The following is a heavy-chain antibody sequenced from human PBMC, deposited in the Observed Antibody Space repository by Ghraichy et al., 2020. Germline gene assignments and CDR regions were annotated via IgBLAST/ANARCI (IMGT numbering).Heavy chain of an antibody. CDR2: ISTGGVST. Sequence: GGSLRLSCAASGFTFSNNSMSWVRQAPGKGLEWVSSISTGGVSTYYADSVKGRFTISRDNSKNTLYLQINSVRAEDTAVYYCAKRRVQFFDRGSDAFDFWGQGTMVTVSS. J-gene: IGHJ3*01. V-gene: IGHV3-23*01. D-gene: IGHD3-9*01. CDR3: AKRRVQFFDRGSDAFDF. CDR1: GFTFSNNS.